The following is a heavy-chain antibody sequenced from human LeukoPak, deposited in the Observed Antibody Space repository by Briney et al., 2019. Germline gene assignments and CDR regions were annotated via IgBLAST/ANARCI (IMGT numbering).Heavy chain of an antibody. V-gene: IGHV1-46*03. CDR2: INPSGGRT. CDR1: RYTFTSYY. J-gene: IGHJ3*02. D-gene: IGHD2-2*02. Sequence: ASVKVSCKACRYTFTSYYMHWVRQAPGQGLEWMGIINPSGGRTSYAQKFQGRITMTRDTSTSTVYMELSSLRSEDTAVYYCATYHLGYCSSTSCYSYAFDIWGQGTMVTVSS. CDR3: ATYHLGYCSSTSCYSYAFDI.